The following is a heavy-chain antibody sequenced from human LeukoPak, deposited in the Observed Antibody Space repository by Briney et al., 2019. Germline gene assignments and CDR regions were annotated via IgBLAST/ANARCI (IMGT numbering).Heavy chain of an antibody. J-gene: IGHJ4*02. D-gene: IGHD5-18*01. CDR1: GYTFTGYY. CDR3: ARALYSYGLGADY. V-gene: IGHV1-2*02. Sequence: GASVKVSCKASGYTFTGYYMHWVRQAPGQGLEWMGWISPSGGTDYAQKFQGRVTMTRDTSISTAYMELSRLRSDDTAVYYCARALYSYGLGADYWGQGTLVTVSS. CDR2: ISPSGGT.